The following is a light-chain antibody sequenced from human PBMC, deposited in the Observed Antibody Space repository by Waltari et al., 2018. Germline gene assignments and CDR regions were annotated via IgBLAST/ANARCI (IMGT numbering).Light chain of an antibody. CDR3: QQYEDEST. Sequence: DVQMTQSPSSLSASVGDRVTITCQASQDIKTYLNWYQQKSGKAPKVVIYGLSHLATGVPSRFRGTGYGTQFTLTISSLQPEDIATYYCQQYEDESTFGGGTKVEVK. CDR2: GLS. V-gene: IGKV1-33*01. CDR1: QDIKTY. J-gene: IGKJ4*01.